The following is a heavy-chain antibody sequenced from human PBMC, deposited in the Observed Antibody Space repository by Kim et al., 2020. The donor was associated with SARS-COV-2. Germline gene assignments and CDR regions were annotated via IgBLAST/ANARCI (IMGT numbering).Heavy chain of an antibody. J-gene: IGHJ3*02. Sequence: GGSLRLSCAASGFTSSGYWMNWVRQAPGRGLEWVANIRYDGGESYFLDSVEGRFTISRDNTKNSVYLQMNSLRGEDTAVYYCARTGTRHTWGSLDIWGQGTMVTVSS. CDR1: GFTSSGYW. V-gene: IGHV3-7*01. D-gene: IGHD3-16*01. CDR3: ARTGTRHTWGSLDI. CDR2: IRYDGGES.